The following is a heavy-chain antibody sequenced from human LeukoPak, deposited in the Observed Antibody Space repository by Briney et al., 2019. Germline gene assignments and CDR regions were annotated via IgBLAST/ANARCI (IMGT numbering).Heavy chain of an antibody. D-gene: IGHD2-2*01. J-gene: IGHJ4*02. CDR2: ISGSGSTT. CDR1: GFTFSSYD. Sequence: GGSLRLSCAASGFTFSSYDMSWVRQAPGKGLEWVSGISGSGSTTKYADSVKGRFTISRDNSKNTVYLQMNSLRAGDTAMYYCARAMGAQLPPLRWGQGTLVTVSS. CDR3: ARAMGAQLPPLR. V-gene: IGHV3-23*01.